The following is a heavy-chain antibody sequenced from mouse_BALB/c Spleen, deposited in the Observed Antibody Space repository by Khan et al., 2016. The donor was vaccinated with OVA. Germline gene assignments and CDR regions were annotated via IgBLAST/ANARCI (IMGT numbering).Heavy chain of an antibody. Sequence: QVQLKESGPGLVAPSQSLSITCTVSGFSLTSYGVNWVRQPPGEGLEWLGVIWGDGSTNYHSTLKSRLIISKDSSKRQVFLTLNSLQTDDTVTSYCAKFPPDYYSMDSWAQGPSVTVS. J-gene: IGHJ4*01. V-gene: IGHV2-3*01. CDR2: IWGDGST. CDR3: AKFPPDYYSMDS. CDR1: GFSLTSYG.